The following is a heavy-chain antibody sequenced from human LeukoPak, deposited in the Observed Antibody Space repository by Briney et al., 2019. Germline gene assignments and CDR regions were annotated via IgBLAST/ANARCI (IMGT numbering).Heavy chain of an antibody. CDR3: ARGYSYGDW. V-gene: IGHV3-30*04. D-gene: IGHD5-18*01. Sequence: GGSLRLSCAASGFTFSSYAMHWVRQAPGKGLEWVAVISYDGSNKYYADSVKGRFTISRDNSKNTLYLQMNSLRAEDTAVYYCARGYSYGDWWGQGTLVTVSS. CDR1: GFTFSSYA. CDR2: ISYDGSNK. J-gene: IGHJ4*02.